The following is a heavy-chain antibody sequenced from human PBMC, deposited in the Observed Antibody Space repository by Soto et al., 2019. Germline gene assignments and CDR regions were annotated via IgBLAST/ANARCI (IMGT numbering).Heavy chain of an antibody. D-gene: IGHD3-22*01. J-gene: IGHJ3*02. Sequence: GASVKVSCKAPADTFTSYYIHWVRQAPGHGLEWMGIINPNGGSTRFAQTFQGRITMTRDTSTSAVYMELRSLRSEDTAVYYCASPKYYYDSSGPVGGFDIWGQGTMVNVSS. V-gene: IGHV1-46*01. CDR1: ADTFTSYY. CDR3: ASPKYYYDSSGPVGGFDI. CDR2: INPNGGST.